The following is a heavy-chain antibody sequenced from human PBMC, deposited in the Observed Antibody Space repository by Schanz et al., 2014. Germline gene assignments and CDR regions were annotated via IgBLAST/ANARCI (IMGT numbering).Heavy chain of an antibody. CDR1: GYTFTSYY. D-gene: IGHD6-13*01. CDR3: ARDGEAAAGSDY. Sequence: QVQLVQSGAEVKKPGASVKVSCKASGYTFTSYYMHWVRQAPGQGLEWMGIINPTSGTTRIAQNFQGRLTVARDTSTSTVNMELSSLRSEDTAVYYCARDGEAAAGSDYWGQGTLVTVSS. J-gene: IGHJ4*02. CDR2: INPTSGTT. V-gene: IGHV1-46*03.